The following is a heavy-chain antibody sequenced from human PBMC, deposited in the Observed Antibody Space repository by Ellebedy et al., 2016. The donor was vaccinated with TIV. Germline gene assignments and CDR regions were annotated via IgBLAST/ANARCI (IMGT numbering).Heavy chain of an antibody. CDR3: PRVETVDTFHYDS. D-gene: IGHD2/OR15-2a*01. Sequence: MPSETLSLTCTVSADSISGSNCYWGWNRQPPGKGLEWIGTIYYSGVTYYNPSLKSRVTLSVDTSKNQFSLRLSAVTAADTAVYYCPRVETVDTFHYDSWGQGTLVTVSS. CDR2: IYYSGVT. V-gene: IGHV4-39*07. J-gene: IGHJ4*02. CDR1: ADSISGSNCY.